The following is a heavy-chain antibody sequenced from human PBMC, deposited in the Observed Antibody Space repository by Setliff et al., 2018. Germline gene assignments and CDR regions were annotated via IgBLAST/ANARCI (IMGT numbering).Heavy chain of an antibody. V-gene: IGHV4-61*09. J-gene: IGHJ6*03. Sequence: SETLSLTCGVSGASISNGQYWGWFRQPAGKELEWIGQIYTSWSTNYNPSLKSRVTISLDTSKNQFSLSLTSVTAEDTAVYYCARMSGFQYIDVWDKGTTVTVSS. D-gene: IGHD3-3*01. CDR2: IYTSWST. CDR3: ARMSGFQYIDV. CDR1: GASISNGQY.